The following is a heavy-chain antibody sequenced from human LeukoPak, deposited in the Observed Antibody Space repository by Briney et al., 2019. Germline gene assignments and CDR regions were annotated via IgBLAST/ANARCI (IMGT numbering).Heavy chain of an antibody. CDR2: ISYDGSNK. CDR3: AKPDYGDYARFDY. J-gene: IGHJ4*02. D-gene: IGHD4-17*01. Sequence: QPGRSLRLSCAASGFTFSSYGMHWVRQAPGKGLEWVAVISYDGSNKYYADSVKGRFTISRDNSKNTLYLQMNSLRAEDTAVYYCAKPDYGDYARFDYWGQGTLVTVSS. V-gene: IGHV3-30*18. CDR1: GFTFSSYG.